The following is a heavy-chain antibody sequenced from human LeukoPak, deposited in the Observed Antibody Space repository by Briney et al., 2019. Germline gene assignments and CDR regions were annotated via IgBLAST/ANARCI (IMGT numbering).Heavy chain of an antibody. CDR1: GGAISNYS. D-gene: IGHD4-17*01. CDR3: ARAYYGDFFDY. Sequence: PSQTLSLTCNVSGGAISNYSWSSIRQPPGKGLEWIGYINYSGSAFYNPSVKSRVTISVDTSKNQFSLKLNSVTAADTAVYYCARAYYGDFFDYWGQGTLVTVSS. V-gene: IGHV4-59*08. J-gene: IGHJ4*02. CDR2: INYSGSA.